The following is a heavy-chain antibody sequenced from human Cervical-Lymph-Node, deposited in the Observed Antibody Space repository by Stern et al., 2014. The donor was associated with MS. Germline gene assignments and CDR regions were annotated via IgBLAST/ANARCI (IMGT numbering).Heavy chain of an antibody. CDR2: IYWNDDK. CDR1: GFSLSTSGVG. J-gene: IGHJ6*02. V-gene: IGHV2-5*01. CDR3: AHRPRVTIFGVVIVDQSMDV. D-gene: IGHD3-3*01. Sequence: QVTLKESGPTLVKPTQTLTLTCTFSGFSLSTSGVGVGWIRQPPGKALEWLALIYWNDDKRYSPSLKNRLTIIKDTSKNQVILTMTNMDPVDTATYYCAHRPRVTIFGVVIVDQSMDVWGQGTTVTVSS.